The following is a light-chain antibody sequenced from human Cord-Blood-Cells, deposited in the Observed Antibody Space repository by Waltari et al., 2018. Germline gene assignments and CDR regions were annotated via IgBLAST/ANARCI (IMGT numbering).Light chain of an antibody. J-gene: IGKJ4*01. CDR3: LQDYNSPLP. CDR1: QGIRNE. CDR2: AAS. Sequence: AIQMTQSPSSLSAAVGDRVTITCRASQGIRNELGWYMQNQGKAPKLVHYAASSLQSGDPSRLSGSGSGTDFTLTISRLQPADFASHYCLQDYNSPLPVGGGTKVEIK. V-gene: IGKV1-6*01.